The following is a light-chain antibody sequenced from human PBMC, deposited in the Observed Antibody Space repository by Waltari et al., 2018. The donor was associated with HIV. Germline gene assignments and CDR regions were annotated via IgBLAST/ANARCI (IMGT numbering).Light chain of an antibody. V-gene: IGLV2-18*01. CDR2: DVT. CDR3: AFYISAHTHYV. Sequence: QPALPQVTSVSGSPGHSVTISCTDSSSDFSSSERFSWYQHSPGTAPKLVIYDVTHRPSGVPDRFSGYKFESTASLTISGLQAEDEAVYYCAFYISAHTHYVFGSGTRVTVL. CDR1: SSDFSSSER. J-gene: IGLJ1*01.